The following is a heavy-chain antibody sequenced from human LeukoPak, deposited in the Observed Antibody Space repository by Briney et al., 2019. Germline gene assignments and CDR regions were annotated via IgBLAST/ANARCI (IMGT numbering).Heavy chain of an antibody. CDR1: GFTFSSYS. Sequence: GGSLRLSCAASGFTFSSYSMNWVRQAPGKGLEWLSSISSSSSYIYHADSVKGRFTISRDNAKNSLYLQMNSLRAEDTAVYYCARDRTYYYDSSGYYYFDYWGQGTLVTVSS. CDR2: ISSSSSYI. J-gene: IGHJ4*02. D-gene: IGHD3-22*01. V-gene: IGHV3-21*01. CDR3: ARDRTYYYDSSGYYYFDY.